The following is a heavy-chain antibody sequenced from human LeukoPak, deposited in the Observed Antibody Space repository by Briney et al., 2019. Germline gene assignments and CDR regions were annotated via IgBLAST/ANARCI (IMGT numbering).Heavy chain of an antibody. V-gene: IGHV4-59*01. CDR3: ARGSPSAGGSQLFDY. J-gene: IGHJ4*02. D-gene: IGHD6-13*01. CDR1: GGSISSYY. Sequence: SETLSLTCTVPGGSISSYYWSWIRQPPGKGLEWIGYIYYSGSTNYNPSLKSRVTISVDTSKNQFSLKLSSVTAADTAVYYCARGSPSAGGSQLFDYWGQGTLVTVSS. CDR2: IYYSGST.